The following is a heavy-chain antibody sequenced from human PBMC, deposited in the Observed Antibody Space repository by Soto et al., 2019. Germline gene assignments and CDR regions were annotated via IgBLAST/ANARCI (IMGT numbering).Heavy chain of an antibody. J-gene: IGHJ5*02. V-gene: IGHV4-39*01. CDR2: IYYSGST. D-gene: IGHD3-3*01. CDR3: ASRITIFGVVPPAWFAP. CDR1: GGSISSSSYY. Sequence: SETLSLTCTVSGGSISSSSYYWGWIRQPPGKGLEWIGSIYYSGSTYYNPSLKSRVTISVDTSKNQFSLKLSSVTAADTAVYYCASRITIFGVVPPAWFAPWAQGTLVPAPS.